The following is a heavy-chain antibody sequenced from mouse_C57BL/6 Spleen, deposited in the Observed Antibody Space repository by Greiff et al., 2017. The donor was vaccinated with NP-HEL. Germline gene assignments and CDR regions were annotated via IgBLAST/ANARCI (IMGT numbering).Heavy chain of an antibody. Sequence: VQLKESGPGLVKPSQSLSLTCSVTGYSITSGYYWNWIRQFPGNKLEWMGYISYDGSNNYNPSLKNRISITRDTSKNQFFLKLNSVTTEDTAAYYCARDGLHYAMDYWGQGTSVTVSS. D-gene: IGHD3-1*01. CDR1: GYSITSGYY. CDR3: ARDGLHYAMDY. J-gene: IGHJ4*01. CDR2: ISYDGSN. V-gene: IGHV3-6*01.